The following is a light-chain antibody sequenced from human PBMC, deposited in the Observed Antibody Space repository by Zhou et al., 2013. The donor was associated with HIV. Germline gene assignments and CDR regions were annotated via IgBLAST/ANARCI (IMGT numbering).Light chain of an antibody. CDR2: LGS. CDR3: MQALQTPLT. J-gene: IGKJ4*01. V-gene: IGKV2-28*01. Sequence: DIVMTQSPLSLPVTPGEPASISCRSSQSLLHSNGFIYLDWYLQKPGQSPQLLIYLGSNRASGVPDRFSGSGSGTDFTLKISRVEAEDVGVYYCMQALQTPLTFGRRDRRWRSN. CDR1: QSLLHSNGFIY.